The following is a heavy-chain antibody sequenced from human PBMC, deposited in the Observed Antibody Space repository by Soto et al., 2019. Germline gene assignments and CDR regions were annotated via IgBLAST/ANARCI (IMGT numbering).Heavy chain of an antibody. CDR1: GFTVSNNY. D-gene: IGHD3-16*01. V-gene: IGHV3-66*01. CDR3: AGGNNVLERE. J-gene: IGHJ4*02. CDR2: IYSGGKT. Sequence: EVQLVESGGGLVQPGGSLTLSCEVSGFTVSNNYMSWVRQTPGKGLQWVSLIYSGGKTYYADSVKGRFTMSRDNSKNTVYLQMNGLRVEDMAIYYCAGGNNVLEREWGQGTLVSVSS.